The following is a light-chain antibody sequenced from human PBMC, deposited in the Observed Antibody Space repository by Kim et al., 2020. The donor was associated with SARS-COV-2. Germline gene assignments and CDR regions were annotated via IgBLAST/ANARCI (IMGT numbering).Light chain of an antibody. CDR3: ASWDNTLSGWV. V-gene: IGLV1-44*01. CDR2: NNN. CDR1: SCNIGSNS. J-gene: IGLJ3*02. Sequence: GQRVTISGSGTSCNIGSNSWNWYQQDPGTAPKALIYNNNQRPSGFPDRFSASKSGNTASLAISGLQSEDEADYYCASWDNTLSGWVFGGGTQLTVL.